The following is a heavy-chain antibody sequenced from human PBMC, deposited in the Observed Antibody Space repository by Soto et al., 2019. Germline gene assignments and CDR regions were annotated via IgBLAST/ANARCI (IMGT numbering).Heavy chain of an antibody. V-gene: IGHV1-18*01. CDR2: ISGSSGNA. Sequence: ASVKVSCKPSGYTFTKYGVGWVRQAPGQGLEWMGWISGSSGNANYAEKVQGRITLTTDTSTSTAYTELRSLRSDDTAVYYCAREMAGLGGEYDYWGQGTLVTVSS. D-gene: IGHD3-16*01. CDR3: AREMAGLGGEYDY. J-gene: IGHJ4*02. CDR1: GYTFTKYG.